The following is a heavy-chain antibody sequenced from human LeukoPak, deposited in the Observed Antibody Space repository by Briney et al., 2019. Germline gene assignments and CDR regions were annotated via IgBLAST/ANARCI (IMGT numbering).Heavy chain of an antibody. J-gene: IGHJ3*02. Sequence: SETLSLTCTVSGGSINSYYWSWIRQPPGKGLKWIGYIYYSGNTNYNPSLKSRVTISVDTSKNHFSLKLNSVTAADTAMYYCARWNYYESSRAFDIWGQGTMVTVSS. D-gene: IGHD3-22*01. CDR1: GGSINSYY. CDR2: IYYSGNT. V-gene: IGHV4-59*01. CDR3: ARWNYYESSRAFDI.